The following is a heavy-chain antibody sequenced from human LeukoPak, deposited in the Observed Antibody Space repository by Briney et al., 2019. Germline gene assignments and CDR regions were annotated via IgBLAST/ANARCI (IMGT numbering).Heavy chain of an antibody. Sequence: SVKVSCKASGGTFSSYAISWVRQAPGQGLEWMGRIIPILGIANYAQKFQGRVTITADKSTSTAYMELSSLRSEDTAVYYCARAPYYYDSSGYPPYYYYYYGMDVWGQGTTVTVSS. V-gene: IGHV1-69*04. CDR3: ARAPYYYDSSGYPPYYYYYYGMDV. CDR2: IIPILGIA. J-gene: IGHJ6*02. CDR1: GGTFSSYA. D-gene: IGHD3-22*01.